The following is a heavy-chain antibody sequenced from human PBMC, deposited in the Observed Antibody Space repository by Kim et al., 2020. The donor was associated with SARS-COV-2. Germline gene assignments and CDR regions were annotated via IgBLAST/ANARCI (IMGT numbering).Heavy chain of an antibody. V-gene: IGHV3-49*02. D-gene: IGHD6-13*01. Sequence: GGTTDYAASVKGRFIISRDDSKRIAYLQMNSRKTEDTAVYFCGRTTAAGNYWGQGTLVTVSS. J-gene: IGHJ4*02. CDR3: GRTTAAGNY. CDR2: GGTT.